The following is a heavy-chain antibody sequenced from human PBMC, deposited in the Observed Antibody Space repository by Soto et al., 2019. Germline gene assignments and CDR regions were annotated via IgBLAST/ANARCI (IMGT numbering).Heavy chain of an antibody. Sequence: GASVKVSCKASGGTFSNYPISWVRQAPGQGLEWMGGIIPIFGTVNYAQKFQGRVTITADESTSTAYMELSSLRSEDTAVYYCARGNHRRLQLWYFDLWGRGTLVTVSS. V-gene: IGHV1-69*13. J-gene: IGHJ2*01. D-gene: IGHD6-25*01. CDR3: ARGNHRRLQLWYFDL. CDR2: IIPIFGTV. CDR1: GGTFSNYP.